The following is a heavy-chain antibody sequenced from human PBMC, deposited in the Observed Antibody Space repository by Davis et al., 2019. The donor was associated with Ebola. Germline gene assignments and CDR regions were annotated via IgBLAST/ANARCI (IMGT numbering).Heavy chain of an antibody. CDR3: ARALGYCRFDP. CDR1: GGSVSSHY. J-gene: IGHJ5*02. D-gene: IGHD2-15*01. CDR2: IYYNGSP. V-gene: IGHV4-59*02. Sequence: SETLSLTCTVSGGSVSSHYWSWIRQPPGKGLEWIAYIYYNGSPNYNPSLKSRVTISLDTSKNQFSLKLSSVTAADTAVYYCARALGYCRFDPWGQGTLVTVSS.